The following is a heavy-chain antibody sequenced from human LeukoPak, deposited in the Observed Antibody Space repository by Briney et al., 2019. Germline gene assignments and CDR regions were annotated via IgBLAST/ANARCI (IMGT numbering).Heavy chain of an antibody. V-gene: IGHV1-18*01. J-gene: IGHJ4*02. Sequence: ASVKVSCKASGYTFTSYGISWVRQAPGQGLEWMGWISTYNGNTNYAQKPQGRVTMTTDTSTSTAYMELRSLRSDDTAVYYCARDSYYYDSSGYRLPRDYWGQGTLVTVSS. CDR1: GYTFTSYG. CDR2: ISTYNGNT. CDR3: ARDSYYYDSSGYRLPRDY. D-gene: IGHD3-22*01.